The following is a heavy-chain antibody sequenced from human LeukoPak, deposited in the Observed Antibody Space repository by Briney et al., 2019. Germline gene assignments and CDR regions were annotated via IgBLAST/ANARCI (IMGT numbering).Heavy chain of an antibody. J-gene: IGHJ4*02. CDR3: AKDMVRGVITVFDY. CDR2: IRYDGSNK. Sequence: GGSLRLSCAASGFTFSSYSMHWVRQAPGKGLEWVAFIRYDGSNKYYADSVKGRFTISRDNSKNTLYLQMNSLRAEDTAVYYCAKDMVRGVITVFDYWGQGTLVTVSS. CDR1: GFTFSSYS. V-gene: IGHV3-30*02. D-gene: IGHD3-10*01.